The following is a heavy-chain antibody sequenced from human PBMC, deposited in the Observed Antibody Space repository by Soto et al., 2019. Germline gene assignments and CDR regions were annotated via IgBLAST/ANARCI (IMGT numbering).Heavy chain of an antibody. CDR3: ARHYCGGDCYSSYYFDY. V-gene: IGHV3-11*06. CDR1: GFTFSDYY. J-gene: IGHJ4*02. D-gene: IGHD2-21*02. Sequence: PGGSLRLSCAASGFTFSDYYMSWIRQAPGKGLEWVSYISSSSGYTNYADSVKGRFTISRDNAENSLYLQMNSLRAEDTAVYYCARHYCGGDCYSSYYFDYWGQGTLVTVSS. CDR2: ISSSSGYT.